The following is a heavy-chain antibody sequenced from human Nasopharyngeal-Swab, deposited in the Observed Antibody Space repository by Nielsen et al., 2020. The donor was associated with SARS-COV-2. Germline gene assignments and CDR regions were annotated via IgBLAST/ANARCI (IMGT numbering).Heavy chain of an antibody. CDR3: AKSVWFDP. V-gene: IGHV3-23*01. Sequence: WIRQPPGKGLEWVSAISGSGGSTYYADSVKGRFTIPRDNSKNTLYLQMNSLRAEDTAVYYCAKSVWFDPWGQGTLVTVSS. J-gene: IGHJ5*02. CDR2: ISGSGGST.